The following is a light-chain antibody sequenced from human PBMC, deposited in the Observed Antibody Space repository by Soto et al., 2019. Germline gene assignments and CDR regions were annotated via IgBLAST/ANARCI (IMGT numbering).Light chain of an antibody. J-gene: IGKJ2*01. Sequence: IQLTQSPSSLSASVGDRVTVTCRASQSINIYLNWYQQKPGKAPPRIIYGASTLQSGVPSRFSGGGSRTDFTLTISSLQTEDFATYYCQQSYRSPYTFGQGTKLEI. CDR3: QQSYRSPYT. CDR2: GAS. V-gene: IGKV1-39*01. CDR1: QSINIY.